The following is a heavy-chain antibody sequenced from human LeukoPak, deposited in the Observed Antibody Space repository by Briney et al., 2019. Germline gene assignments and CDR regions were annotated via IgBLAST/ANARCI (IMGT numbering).Heavy chain of an antibody. CDR1: GGSCSGYY. Sequence: PSETLSLTCAVYGGSCSGYYWSRILQPPGNGLECIGEIDHSGGTNYNPSLKSRVTISVDTSKNQFSLKLRSVTAADTAVYYCARGLNYGGKGKRYYYYYYGVDVWGQGTTVTVS. V-gene: IGHV4-34*01. CDR2: IDHSGGT. D-gene: IGHD4-23*01. CDR3: ARGLNYGGKGKRYYYYYYGVDV. J-gene: IGHJ6*01.